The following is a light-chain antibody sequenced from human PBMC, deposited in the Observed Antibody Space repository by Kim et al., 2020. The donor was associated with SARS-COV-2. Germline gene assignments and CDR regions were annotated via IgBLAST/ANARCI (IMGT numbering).Light chain of an antibody. J-gene: IGKJ4*01. CDR1: QGVSSTH. Sequence: LSAGERATPSCRAGQGVSSTHLAWYQQNPGQAPRLLIYAASSRATGIPDRFSGGGSGTDFTLTISRLEPEVSAVYYCQQYGGSATFGGGTKVDIK. CDR3: QQYGGSAT. V-gene: IGKV3-20*01. CDR2: AAS.